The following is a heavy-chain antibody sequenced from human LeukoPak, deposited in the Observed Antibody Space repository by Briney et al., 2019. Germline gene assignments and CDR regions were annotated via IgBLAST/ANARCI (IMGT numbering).Heavy chain of an antibody. Sequence: GGSLRLSCAASGFTFSSYAMHWVRQAPGKGLEWVAIISHDGSNKYYADSVKGRFTISRDNSKNTLYLQMNSLRAEDTAVYYCARDQFGELVVCTFHIWGQGTMVTVSS. D-gene: IGHD3-10*01. V-gene: IGHV3-30-3*01. CDR1: GFTFSSYA. CDR3: ARDQFGELVVCTFHI. J-gene: IGHJ3*02. CDR2: ISHDGSNK.